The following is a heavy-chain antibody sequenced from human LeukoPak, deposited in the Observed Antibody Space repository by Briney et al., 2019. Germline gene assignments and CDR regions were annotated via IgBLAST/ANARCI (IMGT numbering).Heavy chain of an antibody. V-gene: IGHV4-59*12. Sequence: TSETLSLTCTVSGGSISGYYWSWIRQPPGKGLEWIGYIYYSGNTAYTPSLKSRVTLSVDTSKNHFSLKLNSVTAADTAVYYCARDSSGWDSSWYFDLWGRGTLITVSA. J-gene: IGHJ2*01. CDR1: GGSISGYY. CDR2: IYYSGNT. CDR3: ARDSSGWDSSWYFDL. D-gene: IGHD6-25*01.